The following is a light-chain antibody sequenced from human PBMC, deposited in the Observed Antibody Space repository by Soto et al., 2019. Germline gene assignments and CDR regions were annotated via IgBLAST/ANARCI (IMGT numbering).Light chain of an antibody. CDR1: QPVDIK. V-gene: IGKV3-15*01. Sequence: ETFVTQSPATLSLSPGERATLSCRASQPVDIKFAWYQQKRGQAPRLLIYGASTRATGVPARFSGSGSGTEVTLSITSLQSDDFAFYYCQQYSDWPPVTFGGGTKVEIE. J-gene: IGKJ4*01. CDR2: GAS. CDR3: QQYSDWPPVT.